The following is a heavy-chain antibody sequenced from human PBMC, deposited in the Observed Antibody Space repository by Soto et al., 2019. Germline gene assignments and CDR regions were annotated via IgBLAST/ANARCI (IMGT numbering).Heavy chain of an antibody. CDR1: GFTFSSYA. Sequence: GGSLRLSCSASGFTFSSYAMHWVRQAPGKGLEYVSAISSNGGSTYYADSVRGRFTISRDNSKNTLYLQMSSLRAEDTAVYYCVKDRGGHSGSTLGGDYWGQGPLVTVYS. CDR2: ISSNGGST. D-gene: IGHD5-12*01. J-gene: IGHJ4*02. V-gene: IGHV3-64D*06. CDR3: VKDRGGHSGSTLGGDY.